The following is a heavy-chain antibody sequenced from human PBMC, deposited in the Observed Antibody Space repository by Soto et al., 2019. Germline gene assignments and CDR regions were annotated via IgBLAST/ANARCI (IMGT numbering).Heavy chain of an antibody. CDR1: GITFRNAW. J-gene: IGHJ4*02. CDR2: IKSSSDGGTI. CDR3: ATGTPMDF. Sequence: EVQLVESGGGLVKPGESLRLSCAASGITFRNAWLSWVRQAPGKGLEWIGRIKSSSDGGTIDYAAPVRGRFSISRDDAKDTLSLQMNSLKSEDTALYYGATGTPMDFGGQGTLVTVSS. V-gene: IGHV3-15*05.